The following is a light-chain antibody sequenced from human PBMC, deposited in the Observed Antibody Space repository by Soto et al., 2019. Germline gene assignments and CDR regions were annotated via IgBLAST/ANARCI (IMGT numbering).Light chain of an antibody. CDR1: SSDVGGYNY. Sequence: QSALTQPASVSGSPGQSITISCTGTSSDVGGYNYVSWYQQHPGKAPKVMIYEVSNRPSGVSNRFSGSKSGNAASLTISGLQAEEDPDYYCSSYRSIGTLVFGTGTKVTVL. V-gene: IGLV2-14*01. CDR3: SSYRSIGTLV. J-gene: IGLJ1*01. CDR2: EVS.